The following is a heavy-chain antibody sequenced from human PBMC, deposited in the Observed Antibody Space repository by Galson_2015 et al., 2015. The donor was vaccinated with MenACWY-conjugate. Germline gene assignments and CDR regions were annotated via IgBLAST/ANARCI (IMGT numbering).Heavy chain of an antibody. CDR3: AKGGWFGVGFDY. V-gene: IGHV3-23*01. D-gene: IGHD3-10*01. CDR1: GFTFSSYA. Sequence: SLRLSCAASGFTFSSYAMSWVRQAPGKGLEWVSAMSGCGSSTHYADSMKGRFTISRDNSKNTLFLQMNSLRAEDTAVYYCAKGGWFGVGFDYWGQGTLVTVSS. J-gene: IGHJ4*02. CDR2: MSGCGSST.